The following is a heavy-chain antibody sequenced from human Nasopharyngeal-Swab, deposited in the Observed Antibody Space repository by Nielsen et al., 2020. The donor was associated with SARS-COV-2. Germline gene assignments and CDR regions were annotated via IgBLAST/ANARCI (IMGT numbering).Heavy chain of an antibody. CDR1: GFTFGDYA. CDR2: IRSKAYGGTT. Sequence: GESLKISCAASGFTFGDYAMSWVRQVPGKGLEWVGFIRSKAYGGTTEYAASVKGRFTISRDDSKSIAYLQMNSLKTEDTAVYYCTRGYDTFDYWGQGTLVTVSS. CDR3: TRGYDTFDY. V-gene: IGHV3-49*04. D-gene: IGHD3-22*01. J-gene: IGHJ4*02.